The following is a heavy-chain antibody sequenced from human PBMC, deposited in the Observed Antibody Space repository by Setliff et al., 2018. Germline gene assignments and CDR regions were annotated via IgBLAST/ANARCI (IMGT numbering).Heavy chain of an antibody. CDR2: ISPHSGRA. Sequence: ASVKVSCKASGYTFSDYGVSWVRQAPGQGLEWMGWISPHSGRAFYAPQFQDRVIMTTDTSANTAYLDLRSLRSDDTAVYYCERLVRYCTATACQRTSGDDLWGQGTLVTVSS. V-gene: IGHV1-18*01. D-gene: IGHD2-8*01. J-gene: IGHJ5*02. CDR3: ERLVRYCTATACQRTSGDDL. CDR1: GYTFSDYG.